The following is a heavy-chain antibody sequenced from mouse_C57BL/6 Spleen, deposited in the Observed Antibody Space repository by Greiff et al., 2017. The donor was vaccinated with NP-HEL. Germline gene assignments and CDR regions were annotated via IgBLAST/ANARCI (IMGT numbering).Heavy chain of an antibody. V-gene: IGHV1-85*01. CDR3: VNGLGCYYAWFAY. Sequence: QVQLKESGPELVKPGASVKLSCKASGYTFTSYDINWVKQRPGQGLEWIGWIYPRDGSTKYNKKFKGKATLTVDTSSSTAYMELHSLTSEDAAVYFCVNGLGCYYAWFAYWGQGTLVTVSA. J-gene: IGHJ3*01. D-gene: IGHD1-1*01. CDR2: IYPRDGST. CDR1: GYTFTSYD.